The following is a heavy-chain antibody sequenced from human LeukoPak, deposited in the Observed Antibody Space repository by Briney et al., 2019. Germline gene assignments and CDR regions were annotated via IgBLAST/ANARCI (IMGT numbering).Heavy chain of an antibody. D-gene: IGHD3-22*01. Sequence: PSETLSLTCTVSGGSISSSSVCWGWIRQPPGQGLVWIGGINYSGYTYYNPSLKSRVTISVDTPKNQFSLKLISVPAADTAVYFCARPGYYDNSGFNFDCWGQGTLVTVSS. J-gene: IGHJ4*02. CDR1: GGSISSSSVC. V-gene: IGHV4-39*01. CDR2: INYSGYT. CDR3: ARPGYYDNSGFNFDC.